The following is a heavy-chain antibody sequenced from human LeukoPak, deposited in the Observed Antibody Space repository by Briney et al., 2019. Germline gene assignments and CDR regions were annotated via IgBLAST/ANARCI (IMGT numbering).Heavy chain of an antibody. CDR2: IWYDGSNK. V-gene: IGHV3-33*01. D-gene: IGHD1-1*01. Sequence: GGSLRLSCAASGFTFSSYGMHWVRQAPGKGREWVAVIWYDGSNKYYADSVKGRFTISRDNSKNTLYLQMNSLRAEDTAVYYCARDFTLAFDYWGQGTLVTVSS. J-gene: IGHJ4*02. CDR3: ARDFTLAFDY. CDR1: GFTFSSYG.